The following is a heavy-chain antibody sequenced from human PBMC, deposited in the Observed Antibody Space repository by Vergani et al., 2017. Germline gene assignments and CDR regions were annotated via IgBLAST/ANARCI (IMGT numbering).Heavy chain of an antibody. CDR3: AKDLYYYDSSGYYPLGYGMDV. D-gene: IGHD3-22*01. CDR2: ISGSGGST. CDR1: GFTFSSYA. Sequence: EVQLLESGGGLVQPGGSLRLSCAASGFTFSSYAMSWVRQAPGKGLEWVSAISGSGGSTYYADSVKGRFTISRDNSKNTLYLQMNSLRAEDTAVYYCAKDLYYYDSSGYYPLGYGMDVWGQGTTVTVSS. J-gene: IGHJ6*02. V-gene: IGHV3-23*01.